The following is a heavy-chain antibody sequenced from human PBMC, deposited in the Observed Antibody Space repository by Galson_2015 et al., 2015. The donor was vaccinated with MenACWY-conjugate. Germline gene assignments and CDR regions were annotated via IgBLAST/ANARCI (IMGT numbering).Heavy chain of an antibody. D-gene: IGHD3-16*01. CDR2: MNPVDSET. Sequence: QSGAEVKKPGESLKISCKGSGYTFTNNWIGWVRQMPGKGLEWMGIMNPVDSETRYSPSFQGQVAISADKSISTTFLEWSSLKASVTTVYYCARGAQGYFDYWGQGALVTVSS. J-gene: IGHJ4*02. CDR3: ARGAQGYFDY. CDR1: GYTFTNNW. V-gene: IGHV5-51*01.